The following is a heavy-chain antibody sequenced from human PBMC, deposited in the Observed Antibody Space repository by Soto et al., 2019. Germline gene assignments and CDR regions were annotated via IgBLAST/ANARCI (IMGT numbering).Heavy chain of an antibody. Sequence: ASVKVSCKASGYTFTSYDINWVRQATGQGLEWMGWMNPNSGNTGYAQKFQGRVTMTRNTSISTAYMELSSLRSEDTAVYYCARSGWYGRFFGYWGQGTLVTVSS. D-gene: IGHD6-19*01. CDR1: GYTFTSYD. V-gene: IGHV1-8*01. CDR2: MNPNSGNT. CDR3: ARSGWYGRFFGY. J-gene: IGHJ4*02.